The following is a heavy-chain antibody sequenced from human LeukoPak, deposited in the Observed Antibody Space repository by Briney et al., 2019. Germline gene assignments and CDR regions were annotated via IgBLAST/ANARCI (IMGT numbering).Heavy chain of an antibody. D-gene: IGHD5-18*01. CDR2: ISWGSNVI. J-gene: IGHJ4*02. CDR1: GFAFSSYS. Sequence: GGSLRLSCTASGFAFSSYSMNWVRQAPGKGLEWLSYISWGSNVIYYADSVKGRFTTSRDDAKNSLFLQMNSLTDEDTAVYYCARDPGYSYALDYWGRGTLVTVSS. CDR3: ARDPGYSYALDY. V-gene: IGHV3-48*02.